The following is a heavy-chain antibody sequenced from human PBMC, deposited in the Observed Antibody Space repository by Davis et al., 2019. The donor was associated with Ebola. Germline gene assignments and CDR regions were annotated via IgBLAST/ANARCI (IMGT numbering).Heavy chain of an antibody. Sequence: MPGGSLRLSCTVSGGSISSYYWSWIRQPPGKGLEWIGEIYHSGSTNYNPSLKSRVTISLDTSKNQFSLKVNSMNAADTAVYYCAREVNAVRETDAFDIWGQGTMVTVSS. CDR2: IYHSGST. CDR1: GGSISSYY. J-gene: IGHJ3*02. V-gene: IGHV4-4*08. D-gene: IGHD2-8*01. CDR3: AREVNAVRETDAFDI.